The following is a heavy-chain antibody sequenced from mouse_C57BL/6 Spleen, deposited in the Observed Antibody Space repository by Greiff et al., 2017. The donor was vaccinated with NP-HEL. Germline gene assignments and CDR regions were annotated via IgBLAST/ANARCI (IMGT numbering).Heavy chain of an antibody. CDR2: IDPSDSYT. D-gene: IGHD3-2*02. Sequence: VQLQQPGAELVKPGASVKLSCKASGYTFTSYWMQWVKQRPGQGLEWIGEIDPSDSYTNYNQKFKGKATLTVDTSSSTAYMQLSSLTSEDSAVYYCARRGAQAFADWGKGTPVTVSA. CDR3: ARRGAQAFAD. CDR1: GYTFTSYW. J-gene: IGHJ3*01. V-gene: IGHV1-50*01.